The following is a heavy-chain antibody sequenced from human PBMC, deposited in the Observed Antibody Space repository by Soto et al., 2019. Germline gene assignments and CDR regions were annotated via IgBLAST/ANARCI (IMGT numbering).Heavy chain of an antibody. J-gene: IGHJ4*02. V-gene: IGHV3-15*01. D-gene: IGHD1-1*01. CDR1: GLTVSNAW. CDR2: VKRISDVGAT. CDR3: PNDRYS. Sequence: EVQLVESGGGLVEPGGSLRLSCAASGLTVSNAWMSWVRQDPGRGRALVGRVKRISDVGATDYAAPVKGRFTISRDDSRNTLDLQMNSLRPEDTAVYYCPNDRYSWGQGILVTVSS.